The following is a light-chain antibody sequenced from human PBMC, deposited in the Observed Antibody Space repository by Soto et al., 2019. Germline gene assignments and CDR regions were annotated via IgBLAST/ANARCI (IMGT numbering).Light chain of an antibody. V-gene: IGKV3-20*01. CDR2: HTS. CDR1: QTVNSRY. J-gene: IGKJ4*01. CDR3: QQYGNSIT. Sequence: EIVLTQSPGTLSLSPGERATLSCRASQTVNSRYLAWYQRKPGQAPRLLIYHTSSRATGVPDRFSGSGSWADFTLTISRLEPEDFAVYYCQQYGNSITFGGGTKV.